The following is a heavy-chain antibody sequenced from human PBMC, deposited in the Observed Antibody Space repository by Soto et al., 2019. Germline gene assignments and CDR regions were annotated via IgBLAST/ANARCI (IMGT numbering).Heavy chain of an antibody. J-gene: IGHJ4*02. Sequence: SSETLSLTCTVSGGFISIYYWSWIRQTPGKGLEWIGYIYHTGSTKNNPSLNSRVTISVDTPRNQFSLKLSSMTAADTAVYYCVRAAHYGDYVFEYWGQGILVTVSS. D-gene: IGHD4-17*01. V-gene: IGHV4-59*01. CDR2: IYHTGST. CDR1: GGFISIYY. CDR3: VRAAHYGDYVFEY.